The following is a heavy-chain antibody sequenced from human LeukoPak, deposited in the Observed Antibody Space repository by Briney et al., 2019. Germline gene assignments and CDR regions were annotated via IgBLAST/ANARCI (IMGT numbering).Heavy chain of an antibody. D-gene: IGHD3-22*01. J-gene: IGHJ4*02. CDR3: ARDFSFRVTMIVVVNSFDY. CDR1: GLTFNSYA. Sequence: GSLRLSCAAPGLTFNSYAMNWVRQAPGKGLEWVSAISGRGSSTYYADSVKGRFSLSRDNSKNTLYLQMNSLRAEDTAVYYCARDFSFRVTMIVVVNSFDYWGQGTLVTVSS. CDR2: ISGRGSST. V-gene: IGHV3-23*01.